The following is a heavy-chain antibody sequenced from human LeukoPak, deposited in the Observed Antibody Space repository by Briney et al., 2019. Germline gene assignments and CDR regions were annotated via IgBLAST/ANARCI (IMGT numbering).Heavy chain of an antibody. CDR3: AREYCSTTRCYMADY. D-gene: IGHD2-2*01. Sequence: GGSLRLSCAASGFTFSNYGMHWVRQAPGKGLEWVAVIFYDGSNKYYADSVKGRFTISRDNSKNTLYLQMNSLRDEDTAVYYCAREYCSTTRCYMADYWGQGTLVTVSS. V-gene: IGHV3-30*03. CDR1: GFTFSNYG. J-gene: IGHJ4*02. CDR2: IFYDGSNK.